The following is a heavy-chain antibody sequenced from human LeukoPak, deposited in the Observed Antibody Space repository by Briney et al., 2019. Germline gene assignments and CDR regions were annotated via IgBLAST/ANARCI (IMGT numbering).Heavy chain of an antibody. J-gene: IGHJ4*02. Sequence: SETLSLTCTVSGGSISSYYWSWIRQPPGKGLEWIGEINHSGSTNYNPSLKSRVTISVDTSKNQFSLKLSSVTAADTAVYYCVTGDYYFDYWGQGTLVTVSS. V-gene: IGHV4-34*01. CDR2: INHSGST. D-gene: IGHD4-17*01. CDR3: VTGDYYFDY. CDR1: GGSISSYY.